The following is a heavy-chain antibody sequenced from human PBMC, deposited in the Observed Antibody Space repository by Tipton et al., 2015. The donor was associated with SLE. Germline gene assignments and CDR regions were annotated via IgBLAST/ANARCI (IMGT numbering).Heavy chain of an antibody. CDR3: AGLKVAGGGY. D-gene: IGHD5-12*01. Sequence: TLSLTCDVSGVSVSISNWWSWVRQSPGKGLEWIGEIYHSASTNYNPSLKSRVSMSVDKSKNQFSLRLTSVTAADTAVYYCAGLKVAGGGYWGQGSLVTVST. CDR1: GVSVSISNW. J-gene: IGHJ4*02. CDR2: IYHSAST. V-gene: IGHV4-4*02.